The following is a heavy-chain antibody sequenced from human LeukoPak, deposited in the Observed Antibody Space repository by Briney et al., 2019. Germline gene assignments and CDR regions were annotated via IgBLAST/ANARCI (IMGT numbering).Heavy chain of an antibody. CDR2: IYHSGST. Sequence: SETLSLTCTVSGFSISNGYYWGWIRLTPGKGLEWIGSIYHSGSTYYNPSLKSRVTISVDTSKNQFSLKLSSVTAADTAVYYCARGGHSSGWYDYYYYYMDVWGKGTTVTVSS. D-gene: IGHD6-19*01. J-gene: IGHJ6*03. CDR3: ARGGHSSGWYDYYYYYMDV. CDR1: GFSISNGYY. V-gene: IGHV4-38-2*02.